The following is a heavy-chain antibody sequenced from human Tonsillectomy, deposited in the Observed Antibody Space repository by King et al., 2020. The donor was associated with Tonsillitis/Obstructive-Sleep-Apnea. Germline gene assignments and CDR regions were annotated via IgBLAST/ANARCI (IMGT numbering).Heavy chain of an antibody. V-gene: IGHV3-30*03. CDR1: GFTFSSYG. CDR3: ADNWNYYMDV. CDR2: ISFDGSNK. Sequence: VQLVESGGGVVQPGRSLRLSCAASGFTFSSYGMHWVRQAPGKGLEWVALISFDGSNKYYADSVKGRFTISRDNSKNTLYLQMNSLRAEDTAVYYWADNWNYYMDVWGKGTTVTVSS. D-gene: IGHD3-3*01. J-gene: IGHJ6*03.